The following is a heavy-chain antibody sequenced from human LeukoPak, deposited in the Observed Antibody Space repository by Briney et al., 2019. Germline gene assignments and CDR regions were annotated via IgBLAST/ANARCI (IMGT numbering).Heavy chain of an antibody. CDR1: GYSFTSYW. D-gene: IGHD3-9*01. J-gene: IGHJ4*02. CDR2: IYPGDSDT. V-gene: IGHV5-51*01. Sequence: GESLKISCKGSGYSFTSYWIGWVRQMPGKGLGWMGIIYPGDSDTRYSPSFQGQVTISADKSISTAYLQWSSLKASDTAMYYCARHPLGYDILTGYYTSYYFDYWGQGTLVTVSS. CDR3: ARHPLGYDILTGYYTSYYFDY.